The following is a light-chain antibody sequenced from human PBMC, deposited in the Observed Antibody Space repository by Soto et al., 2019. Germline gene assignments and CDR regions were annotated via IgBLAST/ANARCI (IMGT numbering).Light chain of an antibody. J-gene: IGKJ1*01. CDR1: QSISSW. V-gene: IGKV1-5*03. Sequence: DIQMTQSPSTLSASVGDRVTITCRASQSISSWLAWYQQKPGKAPKLLIYKASSLESGVPSRFSGSESGTEFTLTISSLQPDDFATYYCQQYNSYSPVTFGQGTKVEIK. CDR3: QQYNSYSPVT. CDR2: KAS.